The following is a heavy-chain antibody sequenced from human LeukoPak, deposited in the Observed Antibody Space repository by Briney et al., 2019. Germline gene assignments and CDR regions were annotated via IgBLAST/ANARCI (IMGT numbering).Heavy chain of an antibody. V-gene: IGHV3-43*01. CDR3: AKDGREGAFDV. D-gene: IGHD1-26*01. CDR2: ISWDGVNT. CDR1: GFTFDDFT. J-gene: IGHJ3*01. Sequence: GGSLRLSCAASGFTFDDFTMHWVRQPPGKGLEWVSLISWDGVNTYYSDSVKGRFRISRDNSKNSLYLQMNSLTTEDIAFYYCAKDGREGAFDVWGQGRLVTVSS.